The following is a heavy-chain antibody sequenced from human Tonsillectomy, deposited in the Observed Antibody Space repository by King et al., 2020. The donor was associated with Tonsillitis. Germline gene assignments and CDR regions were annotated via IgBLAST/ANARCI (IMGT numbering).Heavy chain of an antibody. CDR1: GGSISSYY. V-gene: IGHV4-59*08. D-gene: IGHD3-10*01. CDR3: ARFGGPFFSSDY. CDR2: IYYSGST. J-gene: IGHJ4*02. Sequence: QLQESGPGLVKPSETLSLTCTVSGGSISSYYWSWIRQPPGKGLEWNGYIYYSGSTNYNPSLKSRVTISVDTSKNQFSLKLSSVTAADTAVYYCARFGGPFFSSDYWGQGTLVTVSS.